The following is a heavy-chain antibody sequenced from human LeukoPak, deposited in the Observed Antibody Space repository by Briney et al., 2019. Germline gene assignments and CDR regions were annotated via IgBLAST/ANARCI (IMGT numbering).Heavy chain of an antibody. Sequence: PSQTLSLTCTVSGGSISSGDYYWSWIRQPPGKGLEWIGSIYYSGSTYYNPSLKSRVTISVDTSKNQFSLKLSSVTAADTAVYYCARLIRVPPAYYFDYWGQGTLVTVSS. J-gene: IGHJ4*02. V-gene: IGHV4-39*01. D-gene: IGHD2-2*01. CDR3: ARLIRVPPAYYFDY. CDR1: GGSISSGDYY. CDR2: IYYSGST.